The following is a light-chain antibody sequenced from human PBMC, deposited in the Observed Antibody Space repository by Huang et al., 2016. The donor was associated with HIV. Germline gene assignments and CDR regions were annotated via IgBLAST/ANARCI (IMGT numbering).Light chain of an antibody. Sequence: IQLTQSPTSLSASVGDRVAIACRASQAIGTYLNWFQQKPGRAPKLLISGASSLHRGIPSRFIGSGSGTEFTLTIRGLQCDDFATYFCQQSYSALITFGQGTRLEIK. V-gene: IGKV1-39*01. CDR1: QAIGTY. CDR3: QQSYSALIT. J-gene: IGKJ5*01. CDR2: GAS.